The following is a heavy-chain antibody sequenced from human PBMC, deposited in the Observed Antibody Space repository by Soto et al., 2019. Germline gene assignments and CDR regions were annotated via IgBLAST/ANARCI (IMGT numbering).Heavy chain of an antibody. CDR2: ISAYNGNT. Sequence: ASVKVSCKASGYTFTSYGISWVRQAPGQGLEWMGWISAYNGNTNYAQKLQGRVTMTTDTSTSTAYMELRSLRSDDTAVYYCARDCSSTSCYGYYYYYYMDVWGKGTTVTVS. V-gene: IGHV1-18*01. D-gene: IGHD2-2*01. J-gene: IGHJ6*03. CDR1: GYTFTSYG. CDR3: ARDCSSTSCYGYYYYYYMDV.